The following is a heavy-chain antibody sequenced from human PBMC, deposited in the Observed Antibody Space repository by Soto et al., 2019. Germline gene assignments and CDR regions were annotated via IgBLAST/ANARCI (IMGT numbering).Heavy chain of an antibody. CDR2: INHSGST. Sequence: QVQLQQWGAGLLKPSETLSLTCAVYGGSFSGYYWSWIRQPPGKGLEWIGEINHSGSTNYNPSLKSAVTISVDTSKNQFSLNLRSVTAADTAVYYCARGGITMVRGARPRDWFDPWGQGTLVTVSS. CDR1: GGSFSGYY. D-gene: IGHD3-10*01. CDR3: ARGGITMVRGARPRDWFDP. V-gene: IGHV4-34*01. J-gene: IGHJ5*02.